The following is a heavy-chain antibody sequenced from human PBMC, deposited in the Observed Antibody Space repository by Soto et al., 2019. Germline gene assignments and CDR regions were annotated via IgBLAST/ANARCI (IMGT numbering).Heavy chain of an antibody. CDR3: ARAPPTGYYYYMDV. D-gene: IGHD3-10*01. CDR1: GGTFSSYT. CDR2: IIPILGIA. J-gene: IGHJ6*03. Sequence: QVQLVQSGAEVKKPGSSVKVSCKASGGTFSSYTISWVRQAPGQGLVWMGRIIPILGIANYAQKFQGRVTITADKSTSTAYMELSSLRSEDTAVYYCARAPPTGYYYYMDVWGKGTTVTVSS. V-gene: IGHV1-69*02.